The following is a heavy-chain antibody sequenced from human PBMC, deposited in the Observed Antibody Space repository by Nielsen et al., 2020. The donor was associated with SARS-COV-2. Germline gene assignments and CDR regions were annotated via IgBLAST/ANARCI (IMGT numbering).Heavy chain of an antibody. V-gene: IGHV3-30*03. D-gene: IGHD3-22*01. CDR3: ACMIADY. CDR1: GFTFSSYG. Sequence: GGSLRLSCAASGFTFSSYGMHWVRQAPGKGLEWVAVISYDGSNKYYADSVKGRFTISRDNSKNTLYLQMNSLRAEDTAVYYCACMIADYWGQGTLVTVSS. CDR2: ISYDGSNK. J-gene: IGHJ4*02.